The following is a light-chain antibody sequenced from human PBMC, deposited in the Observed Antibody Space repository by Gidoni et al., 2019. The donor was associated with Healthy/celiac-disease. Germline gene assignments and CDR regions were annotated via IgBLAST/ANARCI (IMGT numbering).Light chain of an antibody. J-gene: IGKJ2*01. CDR1: QSVSSY. Sequence: EIVTPQSPATLSVSPGERATLSCRASQSVSSYLAWYQQKPGQAPRLLIYGASTRATGIPARFSGSGSGTEFTLTISSLQSEDFAVYYCQQYNNWYTFGQGTKLEIK. CDR3: QQYNNWYT. CDR2: GAS. V-gene: IGKV3-15*01.